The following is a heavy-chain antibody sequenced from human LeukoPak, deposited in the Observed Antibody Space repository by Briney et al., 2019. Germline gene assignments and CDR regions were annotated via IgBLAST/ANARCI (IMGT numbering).Heavy chain of an antibody. J-gene: IGHJ5*02. Sequence: GSSVKVSCKVSGGDFSTYTIAWVRRAPGQTLEWMGGIMPIFAAPNYAQNFQGRVTITADESTTTAYVELTSLTSDDTAMYYCARDLGVGWFDPWGQGTLVTVSS. CDR1: GGDFSTYT. D-gene: IGHD3-16*01. CDR2: IMPIFAAP. CDR3: ARDLGVGWFDP. V-gene: IGHV1-69*01.